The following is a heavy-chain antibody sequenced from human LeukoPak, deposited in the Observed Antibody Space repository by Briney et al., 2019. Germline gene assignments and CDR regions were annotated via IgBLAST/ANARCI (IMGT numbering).Heavy chain of an antibody. CDR1: GDSISSSGYY. D-gene: IGHD5-24*01. J-gene: IGHJ4*02. CDR2: LFYGEPT. CDR3: ARLERSRRHGTQF. V-gene: IGHV4-39*01. Sequence: SETLSLTCTVSGDSISSSGYYWGWIRQPPGQGLEWIGGLFYGEPTSYSPSLQSRVIISLDTSRNQFSLKLSSVTAADTAVYYCARLERSRRHGTQFWGQGTLVTVSS.